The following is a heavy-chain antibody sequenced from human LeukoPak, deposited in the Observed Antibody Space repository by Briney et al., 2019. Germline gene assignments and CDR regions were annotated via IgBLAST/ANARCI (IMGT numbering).Heavy chain of an antibody. CDR2: IYTSGST. V-gene: IGHV4-61*02. J-gene: IGHJ5*02. D-gene: IGHD3-10*01. Sequence: PSETLSLTCTVSGGSISGGSYYWSWIRQPAGKGLEWIGRIYTSGSTNYNPSLKSRVTISIDTSKNQFSLRLSSVTAADTAVYYCAREGYYDSGRYSPWGQGTLVTVSS. CDR3: AREGYYDSGRYSP. CDR1: GGSISGGSYY.